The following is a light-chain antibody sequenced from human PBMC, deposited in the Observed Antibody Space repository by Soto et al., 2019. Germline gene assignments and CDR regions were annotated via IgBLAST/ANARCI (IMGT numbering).Light chain of an antibody. Sequence: QSVLTQPPSVSAAPGETVTISCSGSSCNIEKNSVSWHQQLPGAAPKLLIYDTNRRPSGIPDRFSGSKSGTSAALDITGLQTGDEADYYCGTWDSSLTSVVFGGGTKLTVL. V-gene: IGLV1-51*01. J-gene: IGLJ2*01. CDR1: SCNIEKNS. CDR3: GTWDSSLTSVV. CDR2: DTN.